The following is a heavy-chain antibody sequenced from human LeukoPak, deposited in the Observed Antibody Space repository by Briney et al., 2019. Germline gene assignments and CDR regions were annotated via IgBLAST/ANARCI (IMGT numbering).Heavy chain of an antibody. J-gene: IGHJ4*02. CDR2: ISGSGGST. V-gene: IGHV3-23*01. D-gene: IGHD1-26*01. CDR1: GFTFSSYA. Sequence: GGSLRLSCAASGFTFSSYAMSWVRQAPGKGLEWVSAISGSGGSTYYADSVKGRFTIFRDNSKNTLYLQMNSLRAEDTAVYYCAKGRGGSYFPFDYWGQGTLVTVSS. CDR3: AKGRGGSYFPFDY.